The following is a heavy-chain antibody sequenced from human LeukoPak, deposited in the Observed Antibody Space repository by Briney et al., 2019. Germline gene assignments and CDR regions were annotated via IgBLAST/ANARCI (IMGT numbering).Heavy chain of an antibody. Sequence: ASVKVSCKASGYTFTSYAMNWVRQAPGQGLEWMGWINTNTGNPTYAQGFTGRFVFSLDTSVSTAYLQISSLKAEDTAVYYCARDSAAVYYSTVWTSGPKGPRSPSPQ. CDR1: GYTFTSYA. J-gene: IGHJ6*04. CDR2: INTNTGNP. CDR3: ARDSAAVYYSTVWTS. V-gene: IGHV7-4-1*02. D-gene: IGHD6-13*01.